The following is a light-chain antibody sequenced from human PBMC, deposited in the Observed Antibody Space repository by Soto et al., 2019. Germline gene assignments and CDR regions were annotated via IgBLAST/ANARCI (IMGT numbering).Light chain of an antibody. V-gene: IGLV1-40*01. J-gene: IGLJ1*01. CDR3: QSYDSSLSGYV. CDR2: GNS. CDR1: SSNIGAGYD. Sequence: QYVLTQPPSVSGAPGQRVTISCTGSSSNIGAGYDVHWYQQLPGTAPKLLIYGNSNRPSGVTDRFSGYKSDSSASLAITGLQAEDEPDYYCQSYDSSLSGYVFGTGTKLTVL.